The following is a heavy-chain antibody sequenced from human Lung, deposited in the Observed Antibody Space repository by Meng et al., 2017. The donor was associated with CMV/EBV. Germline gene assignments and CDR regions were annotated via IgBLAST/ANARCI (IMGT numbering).Heavy chain of an antibody. J-gene: IGHJ4*02. CDR2: IDDSGST. CDR3: ARGKQDAWELLAY. CDR1: GVSISSNSR. D-gene: IGHD1-26*01. Sequence: GQLQESGAGLVKPSGTLSLTCGVSGVSISSNSRWTWVRQPPGKGLEWIGDIDDSGSTNYNPSLNSRISISLDKSKNHFSLKVNSVTAADTAVYYCARGKQDAWELLAYWGQGALVTVSS. V-gene: IGHV4-4*02.